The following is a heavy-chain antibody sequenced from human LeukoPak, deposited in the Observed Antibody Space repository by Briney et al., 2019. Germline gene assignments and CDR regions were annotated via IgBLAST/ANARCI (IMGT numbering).Heavy chain of an antibody. CDR2: IISSSRTI. V-gene: IGHV3-11*04. D-gene: IGHD6-13*01. CDR1: EFTFSDYY. CDR3: ARDRYEQQLVPADY. J-gene: IGHJ4*02. Sequence: HGGSLRLCCAASEFTFSDYYMSWIRQAPGKGLEWVPYIISSSRTIYYSDSVKGRFTISRDNAENLLYLQMNSLRAEDTAVYYCARDRYEQQLVPADYWGQGTLVTVSS.